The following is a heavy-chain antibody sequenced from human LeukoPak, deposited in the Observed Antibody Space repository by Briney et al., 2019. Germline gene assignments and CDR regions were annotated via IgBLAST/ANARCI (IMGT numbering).Heavy chain of an antibody. Sequence: GGSLRLSCAASGFTFSSYWMSWVRQAPGKGLEWVANIKQDGSEKYYVDFVKGRFTISRDNAKNSLYLQMNSLRAEDTAVYYCARVGELHAFDIWGQGTMVTVSS. CDR2: IKQDGSEK. V-gene: IGHV3-7*01. CDR3: ARVGELHAFDI. CDR1: GFTFSSYW. J-gene: IGHJ3*02. D-gene: IGHD1-7*01.